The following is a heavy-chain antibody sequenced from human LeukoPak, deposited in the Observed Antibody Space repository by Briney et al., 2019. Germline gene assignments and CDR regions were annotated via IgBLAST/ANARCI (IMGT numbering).Heavy chain of an antibody. V-gene: IGHV3-7*03. J-gene: IGHJ6*02. CDR3: ARNNDMDV. Sequence: GGSLRLSCAASGFILSNHWMTWVRQAPGKGPEWVANVNKDGSEKYYVDSVKGRFTISRNTAKNSLYLQMNNLRAEDTALYYCARNNDMDVWGQGTTVIVSS. CDR2: VNKDGSEK. CDR1: GFILSNHW. D-gene: IGHD1/OR15-1a*01.